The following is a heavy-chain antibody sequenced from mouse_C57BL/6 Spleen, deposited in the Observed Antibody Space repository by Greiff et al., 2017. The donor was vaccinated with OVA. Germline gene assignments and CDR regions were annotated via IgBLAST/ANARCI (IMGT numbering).Heavy chain of an antibody. D-gene: IGHD5-5*01. CDR3: ARDYPRYFDV. Sequence: EVQLQESGPGLVKPSQSLSLTCSVTGYSITSGYYWNWIRQFPGNKLEWMGYISYAGSHNYNPSLKNRISITRDTSKNQFFLKLNSVTTEDTATYYCARDYPRYFDVWGTGTTVTVSS. CDR2: ISYAGSH. CDR1: GYSITSGYY. V-gene: IGHV3-6*01. J-gene: IGHJ1*03.